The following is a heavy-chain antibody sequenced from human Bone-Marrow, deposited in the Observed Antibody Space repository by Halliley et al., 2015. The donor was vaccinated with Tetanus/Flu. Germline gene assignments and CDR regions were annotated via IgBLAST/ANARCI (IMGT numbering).Heavy chain of an antibody. D-gene: IGHD3-10*01. CDR2: INGDGSDT. CDR3: TRARVQGGFNL. J-gene: IGHJ3*01. V-gene: IGHV3-74*01. Sequence: LVWVSHINGDGSDTYYADSVKGRFTISSDNAKNMIYLQMNSLRAEDTAVYYCTRARVQGGFNLWGQGTRVTVSP.